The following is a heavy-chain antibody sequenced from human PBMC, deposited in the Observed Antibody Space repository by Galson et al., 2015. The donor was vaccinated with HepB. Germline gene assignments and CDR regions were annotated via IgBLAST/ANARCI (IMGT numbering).Heavy chain of an antibody. D-gene: IGHD2-15*01. V-gene: IGHV3-30*18. CDR3: VKVDSDPYYYYGMDG. CDR1: GIAFSDCV. CDR2: ISHHGSDN. J-gene: IGHJ6*02. Sequence: SLRLSCAASGIAFSDCVMHWVRQAPGKGLEWVGVISHHGSDNYYADSVKGRFTISRDNSKNTLYLQMNSLKTDDTAVYYCVKVDSDPYYYYGMDGWGQGTTVTVSS.